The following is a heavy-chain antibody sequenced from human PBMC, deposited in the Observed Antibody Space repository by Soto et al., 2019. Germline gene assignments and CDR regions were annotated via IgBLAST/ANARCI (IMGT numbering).Heavy chain of an antibody. Sequence: QVQLVQSGAEVKKPGASVKVSCKASGYTFTNYDINWVRQATGQGLEWMGWMNPKSGNTGCAQQFQGRVIMTRSTSISTAYMELSSLRSEDTAVYSCVRVYGEIDYWGQGTLVTVSS. D-gene: IGHD4-17*01. V-gene: IGHV1-8*01. CDR1: GYTFTNYD. CDR2: MNPKSGNT. J-gene: IGHJ4*02. CDR3: VRVYGEIDY.